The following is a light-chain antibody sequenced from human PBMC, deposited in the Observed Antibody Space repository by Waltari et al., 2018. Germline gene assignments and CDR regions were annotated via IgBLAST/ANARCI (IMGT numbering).Light chain of an antibody. J-gene: IGKJ1*01. Sequence: IQLTQSPSSLSASVGDRVTITCRASQTIGSYLNWYQKKPGKVPKLLIFAASSLQSGVPSRFSGSGSGTDFTLTIRSLTSEDFATYYCQQSCSVPWTFGQGTKVEIK. CDR3: QQSCSVPWT. CDR2: AAS. CDR1: QTIGSY. V-gene: IGKV1-39*01.